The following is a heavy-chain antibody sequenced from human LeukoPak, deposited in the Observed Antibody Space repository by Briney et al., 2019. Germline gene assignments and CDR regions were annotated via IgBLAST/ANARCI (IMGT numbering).Heavy chain of an antibody. Sequence: ASVKVSCKASGYTFTGYYMHWVRQAPGQGLEWMGWINPNSGGTNYAQKFQGRVTMTRDTSISTACMELSRLRSDDTAVYYCARVSLGYDYVWGSYQDWGQGTLVTVSS. J-gene: IGHJ4*02. CDR3: ARVSLGYDYVWGSYQD. D-gene: IGHD3-16*02. V-gene: IGHV1-2*02. CDR2: INPNSGGT. CDR1: GYTFTGYY.